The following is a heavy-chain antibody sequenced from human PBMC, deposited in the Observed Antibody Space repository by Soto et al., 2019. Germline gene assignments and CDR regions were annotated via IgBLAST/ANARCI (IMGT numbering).Heavy chain of an antibody. D-gene: IGHD6-19*01. V-gene: IGHV3-48*01. Sequence: EVQMVESGGGLVQPGGSLRLPCEVSGFSFSAYTMNWFRHTPGLGLEWLAFITQTSGDTYYADSVKGRFTISRDNGKSSLYLEMSDLRAEDTAVYYCARDLGWAFDYWGRGTLVTVSS. J-gene: IGHJ4*02. CDR2: ITQTSGDT. CDR3: ARDLGWAFDY. CDR1: GFSFSAYT.